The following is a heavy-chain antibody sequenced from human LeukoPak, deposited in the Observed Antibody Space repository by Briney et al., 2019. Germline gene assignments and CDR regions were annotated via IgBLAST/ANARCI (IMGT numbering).Heavy chain of an antibody. CDR2: ITTSSSYM. V-gene: IGHV3-21*01. Sequence: GSLRLSCAASGFTFSAYNMNWVRRTPGKGLEWVSSITTSSSYMFYADSGRGRFTISRDNAENSLYLQMNSLRDEDTAVYYCARAVYCSSTSCYSRPYYYYYYMDVWGKGTTVTISS. CDR3: ARAVYCSSTSCYSRPYYYYYYMDV. J-gene: IGHJ6*03. CDR1: GFTFSAYN. D-gene: IGHD2-2*01.